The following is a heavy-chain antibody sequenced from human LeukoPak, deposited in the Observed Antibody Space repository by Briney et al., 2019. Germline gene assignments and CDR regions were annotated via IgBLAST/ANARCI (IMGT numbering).Heavy chain of an antibody. V-gene: IGHV3-23*01. J-gene: IGHJ4*02. CDR2: ISGSGSTT. CDR1: GFTFSSYA. Sequence: GGSLRVSCAASGFTFSSYAVSWVRQAPGKGLEWVSTISGSGSTTYYADSVKGRFTISRDNSKNTLYLQVNSLRADDTATYYCAKVHPYSSGFHFDYWGQGTLVTVSS. CDR3: AKVHPYSSGFHFDY. D-gene: IGHD6-19*01.